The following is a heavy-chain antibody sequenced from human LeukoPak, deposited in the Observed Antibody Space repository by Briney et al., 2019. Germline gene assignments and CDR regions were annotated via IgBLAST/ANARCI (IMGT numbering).Heavy chain of an antibody. J-gene: IGHJ4*02. V-gene: IGHV4-39*07. CDR3: ARGWGYFDY. CDR2: IYYSGST. D-gene: IGHD6-19*01. CDR1: GGSISSSSYY. Sequence: KPSETLSLTCTVSGGSISSSSYYWGWIRQPPGKGLEWIGSIYYSGSTYYNPSLKSRVTISVDTSKNQFSLRLTSVTAADTAVYYCARGWGYFDYWGQGTLVTVSS.